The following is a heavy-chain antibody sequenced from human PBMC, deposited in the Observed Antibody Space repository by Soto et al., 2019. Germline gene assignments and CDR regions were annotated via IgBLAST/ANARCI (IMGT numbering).Heavy chain of an antibody. CDR3: AKDRIAAEAGYYGMDV. V-gene: IGHV3-9*01. CDR2: ISWNSGSI. J-gene: IGHJ6*02. CDR1: GFTFDDYA. Sequence: GGSLRLSCAASGFTFDDYAMHWVRQAPGKGLEWVSGISWNSGSIGYADSVKGRFTISRDNAKNSLYLQMNSLRAEDTALYYCAKDRIAAEAGYYGMDVGGQGTTVTVSS. D-gene: IGHD6-13*01.